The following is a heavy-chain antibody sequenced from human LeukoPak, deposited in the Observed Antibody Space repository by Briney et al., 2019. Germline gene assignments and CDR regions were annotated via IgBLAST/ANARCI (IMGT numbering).Heavy chain of an antibody. CDR3: ARSRGIISDSTLDY. CDR1: GGSISSSPYY. V-gene: IGHV4-39*01. Sequence: SETLSLTCTVSGGSISSSPYYWGWIRQPPGKGLEWIGTIYYSGSTYYNPSLKSRVTISVDTSKNQFSLKLSSVTAADTAVYYCARSRGIISDSTLDYWGQGTLVTVSS. D-gene: IGHD6-13*01. J-gene: IGHJ4*02. CDR2: IYYSGST.